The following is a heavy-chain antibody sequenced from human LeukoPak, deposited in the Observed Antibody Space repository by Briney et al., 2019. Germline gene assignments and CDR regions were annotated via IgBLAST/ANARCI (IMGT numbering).Heavy chain of an antibody. V-gene: IGHV4-39*01. CDR1: GGSITTTRYY. J-gene: IGHJ4*02. Sequence: SETLSLTCSVSGGSITTTRYYWGWIRQSPGKGLEWLGSVYYFGNAYYRPSLLSRATISIDSSKRVISLNLTSVTARDTGTYYCATHKGGSYFEYWGQGTLVTVSS. CDR3: ATHKGGSYFEY. CDR2: VYYFGNA. D-gene: IGHD3-16*01.